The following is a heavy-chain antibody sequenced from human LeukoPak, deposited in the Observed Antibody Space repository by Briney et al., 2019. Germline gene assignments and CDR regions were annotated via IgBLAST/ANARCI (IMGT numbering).Heavy chain of an antibody. CDR3: ARDTPGEESH. CDR1: GFSFSAYW. Sequence: PGGSLRLSCSASGFSFSAYWMSWVRQAPGKGPEWVANIKQDGSEEHYVDSVKGRFTISRDNAKNSLYLQMNSLRAEDTAVYYCARDTPGEESHWGQGTLVTVSS. J-gene: IGHJ4*02. D-gene: IGHD2-2*01. V-gene: IGHV3-7*01. CDR2: IKQDGSEE.